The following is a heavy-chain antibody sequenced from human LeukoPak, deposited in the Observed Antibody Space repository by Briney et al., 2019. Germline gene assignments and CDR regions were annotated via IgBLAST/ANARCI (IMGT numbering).Heavy chain of an antibody. CDR3: ARTLLWFGELLPFDY. J-gene: IGHJ4*02. CDR1: GYSFTSYW. D-gene: IGHD3-10*01. CDR2: IYPGDSDT. V-gene: IGHV5-51*01. Sequence: GESLKISCKGSGYSFTSYWIGWVRQMPGKGLEWMGIIYPGDSDTRYSPSFQGQVTISADKSISTAYLQWSSLKASDTAMYYCARTLLWFGELLPFDYWGQGTLVTVSS.